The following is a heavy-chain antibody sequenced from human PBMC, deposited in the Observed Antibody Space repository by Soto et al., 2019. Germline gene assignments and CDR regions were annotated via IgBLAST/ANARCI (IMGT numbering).Heavy chain of an antibody. D-gene: IGHD3-16*01. J-gene: IGHJ4*02. V-gene: IGHV4-30-4*01. CDR1: GGSTSSDNY. CDR3: AREFPYYESSDSYFDY. CDR2: IYYSGNT. Sequence: SSETLSLTCTVSGGSTSSDNYWSWIRQPPGKGLEWIGHIYYSGNTDYSPSLKSRITVTPDTSKNQFSLHLNSVTPEDTAVYYCAREFPYYESSDSYFDYWGQGALVTVSS.